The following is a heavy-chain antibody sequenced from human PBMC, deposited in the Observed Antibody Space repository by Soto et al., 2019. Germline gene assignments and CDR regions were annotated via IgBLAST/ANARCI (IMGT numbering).Heavy chain of an antibody. CDR2: INPNSGGT. V-gene: IGHV1-2*02. J-gene: IGHJ4*02. D-gene: IGHD5-18*01. CDR3: AIGMQLWSCLVY. CDR1: GSTFTGYY. Sequence: ASVKVYCKASGSTFTGYYMHWVRQAPGQGIEWMGWINPNSGGTNYAQKFQGRVTMTRDTSISTAYMELSRLSSDDTAVYYCAIGMQLWSCLVYCGQGPLRTVSS.